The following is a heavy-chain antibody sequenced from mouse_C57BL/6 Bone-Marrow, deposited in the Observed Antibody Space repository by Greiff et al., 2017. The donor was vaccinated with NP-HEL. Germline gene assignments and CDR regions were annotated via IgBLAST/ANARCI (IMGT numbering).Heavy chain of an antibody. CDR3: AGAGTYFGY. D-gene: IGHD4-1*01. Sequence: QVQLKQSGPELVKPGASVKISCKASGYAFSSSWMNWVKQRPGKGLEWIGRIYPGDGDTNYNGKFKGKATLTADKSSSTAYMQLSSLTSEDAAVYFGAGAGTYFGYWGQGTTLTVSS. CDR2: IYPGDGDT. V-gene: IGHV1-82*01. CDR1: GYAFSSSW. J-gene: IGHJ2*01.